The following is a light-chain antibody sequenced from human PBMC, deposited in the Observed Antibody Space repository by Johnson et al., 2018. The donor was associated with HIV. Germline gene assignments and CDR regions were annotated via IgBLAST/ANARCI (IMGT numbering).Light chain of an antibody. CDR1: SSNIGNNY. V-gene: IGLV1-51*02. Sequence: QSVLTQPPSVSAAPGQKVTISCSGSSSNIGNNYVSWYQQLPGTAPKLLIYENNKRPSWIPDRFSGSKSGTSATLGITGLQTGDEADYYCGTWDDSLSTGGVFGAVTKVTVL. CDR3: GTWDDSLSTGGV. J-gene: IGLJ1*01. CDR2: ENN.